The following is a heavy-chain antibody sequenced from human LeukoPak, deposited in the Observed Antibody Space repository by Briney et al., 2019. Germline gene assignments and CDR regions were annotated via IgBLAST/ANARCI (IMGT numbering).Heavy chain of an antibody. CDR3: ARAGGPGSVDY. V-gene: IGHV3-7*04. CDR1: GFTFGANW. J-gene: IGHJ4*02. D-gene: IGHD4-23*01. CDR2: INEDGTQK. Sequence: GGSLRLSRAASGFTFGANWMSWVRQPPGTGLEWVANINEDGTQKYYVDPVEGRFTISRDNAKKLLFLQMNSLRVEDTAVYYCARAGGPGSVDYWGRGTLVTVSS.